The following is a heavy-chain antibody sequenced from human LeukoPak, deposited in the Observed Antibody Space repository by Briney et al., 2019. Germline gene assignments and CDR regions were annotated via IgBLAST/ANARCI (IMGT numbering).Heavy chain of an antibody. CDR3: AKDQERWAFDI. J-gene: IGHJ3*02. CDR1: GITFSTYG. D-gene: IGHD1-26*01. Sequence: GGSLRLSCAASGITFSTYGMSWVRQAPGKGLEWVSVITGSEGYTYYADSVKGRFTISRDNSKNTLYLQMNSLRAEDTAVYYCAKDQERWAFDIWGQGTMVTVSS. CDR2: ITGSEGYT. V-gene: IGHV3-23*01.